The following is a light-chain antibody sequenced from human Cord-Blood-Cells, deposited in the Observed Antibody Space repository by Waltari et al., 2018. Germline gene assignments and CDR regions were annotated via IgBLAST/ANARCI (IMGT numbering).Light chain of an antibody. J-gene: IGKJ3*01. V-gene: IGKV1-33*01. CDR1: QDISNY. CDR3: QQYDTVPFT. Sequence: DIQMTQSPSSLSASVGDRVTITCQPSQDISNYLNWYQQKPGKAPMLLIYDASNLETGVASRFSGSGSGTDVTFTISSLQPEDIATDYCQQYDTVPFTFGTGTKVDIK. CDR2: DAS.